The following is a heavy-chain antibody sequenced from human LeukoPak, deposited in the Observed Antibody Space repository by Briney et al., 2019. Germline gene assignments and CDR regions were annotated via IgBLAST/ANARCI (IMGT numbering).Heavy chain of an antibody. CDR2: IYYSGST. CDR1: GGSIGSYY. D-gene: IGHD3-3*01. Sequence: PSETLSLTCTVSGGSIGSYYWSWIRQPPGKGLEWIGYIYYSGSTNYNPSLKSRVTISVDTSKNQFSLKLSSVTAADTAVYYCARRGIWSGYLDYWGQGTLVTVSS. V-gene: IGHV4-59*08. CDR3: ARRGIWSGYLDY. J-gene: IGHJ4*02.